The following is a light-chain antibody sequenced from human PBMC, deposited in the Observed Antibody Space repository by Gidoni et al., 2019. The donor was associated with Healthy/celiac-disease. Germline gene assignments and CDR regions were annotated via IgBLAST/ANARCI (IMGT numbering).Light chain of an antibody. V-gene: IGKV1-33*01. CDR2: DAS. J-gene: IGKJ3*01. Sequence: DIQMTQSPSSLSASVGDRVTITCQASQDISNYLNWYQQKPGKAPKLLIYDASNLETGVPSRFSGSGSGTDFSFTISSLQPEDIATYFCQQYDNLSGFGPXTKVDIK. CDR3: QQYDNLSG. CDR1: QDISNY.